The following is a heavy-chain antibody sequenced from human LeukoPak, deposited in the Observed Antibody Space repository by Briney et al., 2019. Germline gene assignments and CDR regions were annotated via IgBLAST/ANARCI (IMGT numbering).Heavy chain of an antibody. Sequence: ASETLSLTCTATGGSISTSYCSWIPQPPRKRLQWIGYSYYSGSTNYNTSLKGRVTISVDTSKNQFSLKLSSVTAADTAVHYCARGPQYCSDGSCYSYAFDIWGQGTMVTVSS. J-gene: IGHJ3*02. D-gene: IGHD2-15*01. V-gene: IGHV4-59*01. CDR2: SYYSGST. CDR3: ARGPQYCSDGSCYSYAFDI. CDR1: GGSISTSY.